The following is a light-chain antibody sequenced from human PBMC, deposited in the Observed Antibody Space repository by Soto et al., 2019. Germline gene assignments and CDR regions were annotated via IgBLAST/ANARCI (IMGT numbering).Light chain of an antibody. CDR1: SSDVGDYKY. CDR2: EVS. V-gene: IGLV2-14*01. J-gene: IGLJ1*01. CDR3: SSYTTIFTYV. Sequence: QSVLTHPASVSGSPGQSITISCTGTSSDVGDYKYVSWYQQHPGKAPKLVISEVSNRPSGISNRFSGSKSGNTASLTISGLQAEDEADYYCSSYTTIFTYVFGTGTKVTVL.